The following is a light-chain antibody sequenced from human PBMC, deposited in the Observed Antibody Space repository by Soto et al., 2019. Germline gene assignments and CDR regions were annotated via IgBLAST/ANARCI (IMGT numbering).Light chain of an antibody. CDR2: KAS. CDR1: QSISTW. CDR3: HQYNSFWT. Sequence: DIQMTHSPSTLSASVGDRVTITCRASQSISTWLAWYQQKPGKAPKVLIYKASSLESGVPSRFSGSGSGTEFTLTISSLQPDDFATYYCHQYNSFWTFGQGTKVEIK. V-gene: IGKV1-5*03. J-gene: IGKJ1*01.